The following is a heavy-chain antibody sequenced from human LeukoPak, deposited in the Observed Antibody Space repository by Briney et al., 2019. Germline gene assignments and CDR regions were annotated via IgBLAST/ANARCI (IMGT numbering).Heavy chain of an antibody. CDR3: AKDLVVVTARDY. J-gene: IGHJ4*02. D-gene: IGHD2-21*02. Sequence: GSLRLSCAASGFTFSSYAMSWVRQAPGKGLEWVSAISGSGGSTYYADSVKGRFTISRDNSKDTLYLQMNSLRAEDTAVYYCAKDLVVVTARDYWGQGTLVTVSS. V-gene: IGHV3-23*01. CDR2: ISGSGGST. CDR1: GFTFSSYA.